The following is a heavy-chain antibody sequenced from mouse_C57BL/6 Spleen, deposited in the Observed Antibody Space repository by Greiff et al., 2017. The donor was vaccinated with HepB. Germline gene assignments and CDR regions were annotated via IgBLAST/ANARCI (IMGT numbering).Heavy chain of an antibody. J-gene: IGHJ4*01. CDR2: IDPANGNT. CDR3: ARSLYYYGSSYAMDY. CDR1: GFNIKNTY. V-gene: IGHV14-3*01. D-gene: IGHD1-1*01. Sequence: VHVKQSVAELVRPGASVKLSCTASGFNIKNTYMHWVKQRPEQGLEWIGRIDPANGNTKYDRKFQGKATITAATSSNTAYMQLSSLTSEDTAIYYCARSLYYYGSSYAMDYWGQGTSVTVSS.